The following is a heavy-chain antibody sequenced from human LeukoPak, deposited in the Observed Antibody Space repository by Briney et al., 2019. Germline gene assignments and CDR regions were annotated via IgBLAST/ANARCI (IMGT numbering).Heavy chain of an antibody. V-gene: IGHV3-33*06. CDR1: GITFSSYV. Sequence: GRSLRPSCAASGITFSSYVMHWVRQAPGKGLEWVAVIWSDGSNKYYADSVKGRFTISRDNSKNTLFLQMNSLRAEDTAVYYCAKDSGPYTSGYYGHWGQGTLVTVSS. J-gene: IGHJ4*02. CDR3: AKDSGPYTSGYYGH. CDR2: IWSDGSNK. D-gene: IGHD3-22*01.